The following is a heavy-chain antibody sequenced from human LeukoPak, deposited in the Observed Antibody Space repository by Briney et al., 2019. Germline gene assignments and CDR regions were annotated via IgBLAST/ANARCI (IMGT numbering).Heavy chain of an antibody. CDR3: ARVSIYGSGSYYGSVDY. V-gene: IGHV1-18*04. D-gene: IGHD3-10*01. CDR1: GYTLTDYY. CDR2: ISAYNGNT. Sequence: WASVKVSFKASGYTLTDYYMHWVRQAPGQGLEWMGWISAYNGNTNYAQKLQGRVTMTTDTSTSTAYMELRSLRSDDTAVYYCARVSIYGSGSYYGSVDYWGQGTLVTVSS. J-gene: IGHJ4*02.